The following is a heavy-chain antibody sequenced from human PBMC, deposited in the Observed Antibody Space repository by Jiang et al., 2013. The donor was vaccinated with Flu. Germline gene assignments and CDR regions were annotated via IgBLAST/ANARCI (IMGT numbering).Heavy chain of an antibody. CDR2: IFLGDSDT. CDR3: ARLIAAAYWYSNL. CDR1: GYSFMNYW. D-gene: IGHD6-13*01. J-gene: IGHJ2*01. V-gene: IGHV5-51*03. Sequence: SGAEVKKSGESLKISCEGSGYSFMNYWVAWVRQRPGKGLEWMGMIFLGDSDTIYSPSFQGQVTISLDKSTSTAYLQWNSLKASDTATYYCARLIAAAYWYSNLWGRGTLVTVSS.